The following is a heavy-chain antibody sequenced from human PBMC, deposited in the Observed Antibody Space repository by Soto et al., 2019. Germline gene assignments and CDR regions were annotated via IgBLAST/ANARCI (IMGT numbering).Heavy chain of an antibody. D-gene: IGHD2-15*01. J-gene: IGHJ4*02. CDR3: TKYRRTDAEGYSFDY. Sequence: SETLSLTCTVSGGSISSYYWSWIRQPAGKGLEWIGRIYTSGSTNYNPSLKSRVTMSVDSAKNQFSLQLSSVTAADTAVYFCTKYRRTDAEGYSFDYWGQGALVTISS. V-gene: IGHV4-4*07. CDR2: IYTSGST. CDR1: GGSISSYY.